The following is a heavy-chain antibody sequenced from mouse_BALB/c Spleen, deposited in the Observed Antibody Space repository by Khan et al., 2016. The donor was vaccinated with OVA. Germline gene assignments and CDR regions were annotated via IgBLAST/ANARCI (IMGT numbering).Heavy chain of an antibody. J-gene: IGHJ3*01. Sequence: EVELVESGGGLVKPGGSLKLSCEASGLTFSDYYMYWVRQTPEQTMAWVATVSDGGSYTYYPDSVEGRFTFSRAAVKHNLYLRMYSLKSEAQAMYDCTRGYCGDPLAYWGQGTLVTVAA. V-gene: IGHV5-4*02. CDR3: TRGYCGDPLAY. D-gene: IGHD2-13*01. CDR1: GLTFSDYY. CDR2: VSDGGSYT.